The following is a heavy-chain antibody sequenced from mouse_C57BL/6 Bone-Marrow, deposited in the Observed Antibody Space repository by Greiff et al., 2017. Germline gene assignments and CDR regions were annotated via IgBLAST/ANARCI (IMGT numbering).Heavy chain of an antibody. Sequence: VKLQESGAELVRPGTSVKVSCKASGYAFTSYLIEWVKQRPGRGLEWIGVINPGSGGTNYNEKFKGKATLTADKSSSTAYMQLSSLTSEDSAVYFCARSKNWDSWFAYWGQGTLVTVSA. J-gene: IGHJ3*01. CDR1: GYAFTSYL. V-gene: IGHV1-54*01. CDR2: INPGSGGT. D-gene: IGHD4-1*01. CDR3: ARSKNWDSWFAY.